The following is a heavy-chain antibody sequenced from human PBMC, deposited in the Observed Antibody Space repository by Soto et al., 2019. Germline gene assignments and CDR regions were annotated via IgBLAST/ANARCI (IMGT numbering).Heavy chain of an antibody. J-gene: IGHJ5*02. V-gene: IGHV3-9*01. Sequence: PGGSLRLSCAASGFTFDDYAMHWVRQAPGKGLEWVSGISWNSGSIGYADSVKGRFTISRDNAKNSLYLQMNSLRAEDTALYYCAKSLLPRGWFDPWGQGTLVTVSS. CDR1: GFTFDDYA. CDR2: ISWNSGSI. CDR3: AKSLLPRGWFDP. D-gene: IGHD2-15*01.